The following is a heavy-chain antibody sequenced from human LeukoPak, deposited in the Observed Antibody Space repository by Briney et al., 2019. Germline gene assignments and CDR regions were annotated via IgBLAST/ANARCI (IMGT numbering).Heavy chain of an antibody. Sequence: GGSLRLSCAASGFSFSSYNMNWVRQTPGKGLEWVSSITSSSTYTFYADSVKGRFTISRDNAKNSLYLQMNSLSAEDTAVHYCARGGTTFEHWGQGTLVTVSS. J-gene: IGHJ4*02. CDR2: ITSSSTYT. D-gene: IGHD1-1*01. CDR3: ARGGTTFEH. CDR1: GFSFSSYN. V-gene: IGHV3-21*01.